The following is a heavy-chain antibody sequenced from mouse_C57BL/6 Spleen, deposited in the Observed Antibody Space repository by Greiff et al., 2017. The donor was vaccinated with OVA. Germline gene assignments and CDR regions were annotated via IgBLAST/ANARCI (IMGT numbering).Heavy chain of an antibody. J-gene: IGHJ4*01. CDR1: GFTFSDYY. CDR3: ARDFYDGYLGIDY. Sequence: EVKLVESEGGLVQPGSSMKLSCTASGFTFSDYYMAWVRQVPEKGLEWVANINYDGSSTYYLDSLKSRFIISRDNAKNILYLQMSSLKSEDTATYYCARDFYDGYLGIDYWGQGTSVTVSS. V-gene: IGHV5-16*01. D-gene: IGHD2-3*01. CDR2: INYDGSST.